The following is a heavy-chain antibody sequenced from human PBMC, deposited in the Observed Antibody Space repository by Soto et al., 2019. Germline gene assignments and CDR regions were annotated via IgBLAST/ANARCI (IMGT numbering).Heavy chain of an antibody. V-gene: IGHV1-18*01. D-gene: IGHD3-3*01. CDR2: ISAYNGNT. Sequence: GAPVKVSCTDSGYTFSSYGTSWVRQAPGQGLEWMGWISAYNGNTNYAQKLQGRVTMTTDTSTSTAYMELRSLRSDDTAVYYCARAYITIFGVAGWFDPWGQGTLVTV. J-gene: IGHJ5*02. CDR1: GYTFSSYG. CDR3: ARAYITIFGVAGWFDP.